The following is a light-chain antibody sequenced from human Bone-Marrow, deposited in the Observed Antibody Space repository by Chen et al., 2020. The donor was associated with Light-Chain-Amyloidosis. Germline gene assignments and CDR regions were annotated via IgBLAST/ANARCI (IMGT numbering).Light chain of an antibody. V-gene: IGLV6-57*01. J-gene: IGLJ3*02. Sequence: FMLTQPHSVSESPGQTVTTSCTLSSGSIATNYVQWYQQRPGSSPTTVTYEDDQRPSGVPDRFSGSIDRSSNSASLTISGLKTEDEADYYCQSYQGSSQGVFGGGTKLTVL. CDR3: QSYQGSSQGV. CDR2: EDD. CDR1: SGSIATNY.